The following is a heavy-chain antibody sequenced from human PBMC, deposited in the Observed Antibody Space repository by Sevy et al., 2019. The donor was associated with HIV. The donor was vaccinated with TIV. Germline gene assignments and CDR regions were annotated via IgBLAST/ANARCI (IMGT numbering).Heavy chain of an antibody. CDR3: ARYCSSTSCYAPPFDY. Sequence: ASVKVSCKASGYTFTDYYMHWVRQAPGQGLEWMGRINPKSGGTNYAQKFQGRVTMTRDTSISTAYMERSRLRSDDTAVYYCARYCSSTSCYAPPFDYWGQGTLVTVSS. CDR2: INPKSGGT. V-gene: IGHV1-2*06. CDR1: GYTFTDYY. J-gene: IGHJ4*02. D-gene: IGHD2-2*01.